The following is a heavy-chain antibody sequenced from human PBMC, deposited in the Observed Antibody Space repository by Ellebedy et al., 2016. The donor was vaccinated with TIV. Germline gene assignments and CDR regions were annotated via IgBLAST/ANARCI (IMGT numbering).Heavy chain of an antibody. Sequence: PGGSLRLSCEVSGFMFTTYSMNWVRQAPGKGLEWVSSISSSSSYIYYADSVKGRFTISRDNAKNSLYLQMDSLRAEDTAVYYCASGSIFSYYCDYWGQGTLVTVSS. CDR1: GFMFTTYS. CDR2: ISSSSSYI. V-gene: IGHV3-21*03. J-gene: IGHJ4*02. CDR3: ASGSIFSYYCDY. D-gene: IGHD3-9*01.